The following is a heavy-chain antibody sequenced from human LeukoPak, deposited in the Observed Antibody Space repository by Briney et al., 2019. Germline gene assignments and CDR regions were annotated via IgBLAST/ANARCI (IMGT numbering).Heavy chain of an antibody. J-gene: IGHJ5*02. CDR1: GLTFRNYW. Sequence: GGSLRLSCAPSGLTFRNYWMHWVRQAPGKGLVWVSRINSDGSSTNYAVSVKGRFTISRDNAKNTLYLQMNSLRAEDTAVYYCARAATGTTLSWFDPWGQGTLVTVSS. D-gene: IGHD1-1*01. CDR3: ARAATGTTLSWFDP. V-gene: IGHV3-74*01. CDR2: INSDGSST.